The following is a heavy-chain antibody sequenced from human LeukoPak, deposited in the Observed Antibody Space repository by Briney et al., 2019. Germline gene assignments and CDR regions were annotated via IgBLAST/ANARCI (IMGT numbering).Heavy chain of an antibody. V-gene: IGHV1-2*02. CDR3: ARVGAGAATPHAFDL. D-gene: IGHD2-15*01. CDR2: INPNSGGT. Sequence: ASVKVSCKASGYTFTGYFLHWARQAPGQGLEWMGWINPNSGGTVYTQKFQGRVSMTRDTSISTAYMELSSLRSDDTAVYFCARVGAGAATPHAFDLWGQGTMVTVSA. J-gene: IGHJ3*01. CDR1: GYTFTGYF.